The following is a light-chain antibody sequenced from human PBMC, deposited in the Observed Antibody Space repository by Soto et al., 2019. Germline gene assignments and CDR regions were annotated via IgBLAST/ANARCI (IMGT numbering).Light chain of an antibody. Sequence: EVVLTQSPATLSLFPGESATLACRASETISHQLAWYQQKPGQAPRLLMYDASLRVTGIPARFSGSGSGTDFTLIISSLEPADFAVYYCQHRSDWPPICTFGQGTKVDIK. CDR1: ETISHQ. J-gene: IGKJ2*02. CDR2: DAS. V-gene: IGKV3-11*01. CDR3: QHRSDWPPICT.